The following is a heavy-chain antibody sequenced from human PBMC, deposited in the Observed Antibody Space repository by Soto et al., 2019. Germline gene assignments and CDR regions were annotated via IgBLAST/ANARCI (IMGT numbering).Heavy chain of an antibody. CDR3: AKRATGTYFDY. CDR1: GFTFSNYA. J-gene: IGHJ4*02. Sequence: EVQLLESGGGLVQPGGSLRLSCAASGFTFSNYAMNWVRQAPGKGLEWVSVISGSGGSTYYADSVKGRFTISRDNSTNTLYLQMNSLRAEDTAVYYCAKRATGTYFDYWGQGTLVTVSS. D-gene: IGHD1-1*01. V-gene: IGHV3-23*01. CDR2: ISGSGGST.